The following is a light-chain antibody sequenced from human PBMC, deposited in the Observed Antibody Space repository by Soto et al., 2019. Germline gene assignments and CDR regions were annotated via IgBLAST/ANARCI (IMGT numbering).Light chain of an antibody. Sequence: QPALTQPASVSGSPGQSITISCAGTSSDVGKYDLVSWYQQHPGKAPKLIIYEVTKRPSGVSNRFSGSKSGNAASLTISGLQTEDEADYYCCSYGLIRPYVFGPGTKVTVL. CDR2: EVT. V-gene: IGLV2-23*02. J-gene: IGLJ1*01. CDR1: SSDVGKYDL. CDR3: CSYGLIRPYV.